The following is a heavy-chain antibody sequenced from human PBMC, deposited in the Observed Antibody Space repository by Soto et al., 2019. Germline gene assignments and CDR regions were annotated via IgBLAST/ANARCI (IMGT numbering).Heavy chain of an antibody. CDR2: ISHDGINK. Sequence: QVRLVESGGGVVQPGRSLRLSCTASGFSFSSYAMYWFRQPPGKGLEWVAVISHDGINKHYADSVKGRVTVSRDNSNHSLDLPLNSLRGEDTAMYSCARDMYSSDYFVKWFEPWGQGTLVTVSS. CDR3: ARDMYSSDYFVKWFEP. V-gene: IGHV3-30-3*01. CDR1: GFSFSSYA. J-gene: IGHJ5*02. D-gene: IGHD6-19*01.